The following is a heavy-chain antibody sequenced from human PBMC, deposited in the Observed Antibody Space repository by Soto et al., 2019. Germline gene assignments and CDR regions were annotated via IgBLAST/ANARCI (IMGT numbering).Heavy chain of an antibody. D-gene: IGHD3-22*01. J-gene: IGHJ4*02. V-gene: IGHV3-30-3*01. CDR2: ISYDGSNK. Sequence: QVQLVESGGGVVQPGRSLRLSCAASGFTFSSYAMHWVRQAPGKGLEWVAVISYDGSNKYYADSVKGRFTISRDNSKNTLYLQMNSLRAEDTAVYYCASDHITTLLNYCFDYWGQGTLVTVSS. CDR3: ASDHITTLLNYCFDY. CDR1: GFTFSSYA.